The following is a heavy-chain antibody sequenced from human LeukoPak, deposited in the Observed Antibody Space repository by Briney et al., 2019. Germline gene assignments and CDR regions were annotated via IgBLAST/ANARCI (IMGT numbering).Heavy chain of an antibody. Sequence: SVKVSCKASGFTFTSSAMQWVRQARGQRLEWIGWIVVGSGNTNDAQKFQERVTITRDMSTSTAYMELSSLRSEDTAVYYCAAAVYDSSGYYYEYYFDYWGQGTLVTVSS. CDR3: AAAVYDSSGYYYEYYFDY. D-gene: IGHD3-22*01. CDR1: GFTFTSSA. J-gene: IGHJ4*02. CDR2: IVVGSGNT. V-gene: IGHV1-58*02.